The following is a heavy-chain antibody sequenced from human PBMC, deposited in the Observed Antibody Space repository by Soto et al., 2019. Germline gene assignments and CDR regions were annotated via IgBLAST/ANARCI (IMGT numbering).Heavy chain of an antibody. CDR3: ARDLIRPRKTYYYGSGSYQYYGMDV. D-gene: IGHD3-10*01. CDR2: INAGNGNT. Sequence: GASVKVSCKASGYTFTSYAMHWVRQAPGQRLEWMGWINAGNGNTKYSQKFQGRVTITRDTSASTAYMELSSLRSEDTAVYYCARDLIRPRKTYYYGSGSYQYYGMDVWGQGTTVTVSS. V-gene: IGHV1-3*01. J-gene: IGHJ6*02. CDR1: GYTFTSYA.